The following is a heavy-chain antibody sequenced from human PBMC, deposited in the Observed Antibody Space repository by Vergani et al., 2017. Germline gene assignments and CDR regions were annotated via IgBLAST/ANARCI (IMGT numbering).Heavy chain of an antibody. Sequence: DVHLAESGGGFFQPGGSLRLSCSASGFSINSYWMHWVRQVPGKGLLWVSRIKSDGSITAYADSVKGRFTISRDNAQKTLDLQMNSLRVEDTGVYYCARARGIETCYMSNWLDSWGQGTLVTVSS. CDR3: ARARGIETCYMSNWLDS. CDR2: IKSDGSIT. D-gene: IGHD3-9*01. J-gene: IGHJ5*01. CDR1: GFSINSYW. V-gene: IGHV3-74*03.